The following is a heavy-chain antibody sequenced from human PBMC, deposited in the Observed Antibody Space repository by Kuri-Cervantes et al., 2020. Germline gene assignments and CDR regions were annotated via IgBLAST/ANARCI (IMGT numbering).Heavy chain of an antibody. V-gene: IGHV4-39*07. D-gene: IGHD3-10*01. CDR3: ARVDYGSGSYYAYYYYYMDV. J-gene: IGHJ6*03. CDR1: GGSISSNDYY. Sequence: GSLRLSCSVSGGSISSNDYYWGWIRQPPGKGLEWIAHIYHTGGSYNNPSLKSRVTISVDTSKNHFSLKLSSVTAADPAVYYCARVDYGSGSYYAYYYYYMDVWGKGTTVTVSS. CDR2: IYHTGGS.